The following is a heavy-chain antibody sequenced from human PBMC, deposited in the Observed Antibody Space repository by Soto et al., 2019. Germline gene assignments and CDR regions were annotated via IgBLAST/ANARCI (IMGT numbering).Heavy chain of an antibody. Sequence: SETLSLTCTVSGGSISSGGYYWNWIRQHPGKGLEWIGYIYYSGSTYYNPSLKSRVTISVDTSKNQFSLKLSSLTAADTAVYYCAREPNYYSGWYYFDYWGQGTLVTVSS. J-gene: IGHJ4*02. D-gene: IGHD6-13*01. CDR2: IYYSGST. CDR3: AREPNYYSGWYYFDY. CDR1: GGSISSGGYY. V-gene: IGHV4-31*03.